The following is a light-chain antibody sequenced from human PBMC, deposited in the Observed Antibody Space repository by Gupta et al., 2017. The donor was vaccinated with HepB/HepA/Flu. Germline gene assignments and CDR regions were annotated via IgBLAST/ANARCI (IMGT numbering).Light chain of an antibody. Sequence: QSVLTQPPSVSGAPGQRVTISCTGSSSNIGAGYDVHWYQQLPGTAPKLLIYGNSNRPSGVPDRFSGSKSGTSASLAITGLXAXDEADYXCQSYDSSLSASVYVVFGGGTKLTVL. CDR2: GNS. CDR1: SSNIGAGYD. V-gene: IGLV1-40*01. CDR3: QSYDSSLSASVYVV. J-gene: IGLJ2*01.